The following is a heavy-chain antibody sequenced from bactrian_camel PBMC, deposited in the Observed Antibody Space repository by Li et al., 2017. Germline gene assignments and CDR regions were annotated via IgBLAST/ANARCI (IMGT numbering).Heavy chain of an antibody. V-gene: IGHV3-2*01. CDR1: GNSVRFYC. CDR3: AILTYCHGGWNPDQDFGF. Sequence: VQLVESGGGSVQTGGSLRLSCAASGNSVRFYCMGWFRQAPGKEREGVASLDSDGSTTYDDSVKGRFTISFDGAKNTLYLQMNSLKPEDSAMYLCAILTYCHGGWNPDQDFGFRGQGTQVTVS. D-gene: IGHD5*01. CDR2: LDSDGSTT. J-gene: IGHJ6*01.